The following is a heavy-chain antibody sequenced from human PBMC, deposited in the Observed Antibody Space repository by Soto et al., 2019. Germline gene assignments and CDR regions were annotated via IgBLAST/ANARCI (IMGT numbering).Heavy chain of an antibody. CDR3: TRDRDYGSNSEDFDI. V-gene: IGHV5-51*03. CDR1: EFSFTTYW. CDR2: IYPDDSRT. D-gene: IGHD4-17*01. Sequence: VQLVQSGAEVKKPGESLKISCKGSEFSFTTYWIAWVRQMPGEDLKWMGIIYPDDSRTTYSPSFQGQVTISADKYINTAYLLWRSLKASDTAMYYCTRDRDYGSNSEDFDIWGQGTRVTVSS. J-gene: IGHJ3*02.